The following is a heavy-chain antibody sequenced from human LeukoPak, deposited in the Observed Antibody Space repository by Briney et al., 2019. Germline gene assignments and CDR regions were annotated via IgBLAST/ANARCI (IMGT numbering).Heavy chain of an antibody. Sequence: SETLSLTCTVSGGSVSSGTYFWTWIRQPPGKGLEWIGYIYYSGSTTYNPSLKSRVTISVDTSKSQFSLKLSSVTAADTAVYYCARVVYYYDSSGYYYPMHYFDYWGQGTLVTVSS. D-gene: IGHD3-22*01. J-gene: IGHJ4*02. V-gene: IGHV4-61*01. CDR1: GGSVSSGTYF. CDR2: IYYSGST. CDR3: ARVVYYYDSSGYYYPMHYFDY.